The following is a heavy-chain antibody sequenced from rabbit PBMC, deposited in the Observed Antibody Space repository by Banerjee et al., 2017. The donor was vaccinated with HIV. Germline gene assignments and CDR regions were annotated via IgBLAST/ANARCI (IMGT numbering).Heavy chain of an antibody. Sequence: QSLEESGGGLVQPEGSLTLTCTASGFSFSSSYYMCWVRQAPGKGLEWIGCINTGSGSAYYASWAKGRFTISKTSSTTVTLQMTSLTAADTATYFCARYLGNNGDYEAFKLWGQGTLVTVS. J-gene: IGHJ4*01. CDR2: INTGSGSA. V-gene: IGHV1S40*01. D-gene: IGHD2-1*01. CDR3: ARYLGNNGDYEAFKL. CDR1: GFSFSSSYY.